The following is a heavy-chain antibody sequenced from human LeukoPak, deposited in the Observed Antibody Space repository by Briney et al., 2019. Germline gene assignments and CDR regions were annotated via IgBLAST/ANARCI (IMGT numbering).Heavy chain of an antibody. Sequence: GGSLRLSCAASGFTFSTYGMTWVRQAPGKGLEWVSSITDSGGSTYYADSVKGRFTIFRDNSKNTLYLQMNSLRAEDTAVYYCAKDGPAAAGSTWNYYYYYYMVVWGKGTTVTVSS. CDR1: GFTFSTYG. CDR2: ITDSGGST. V-gene: IGHV3-23*01. D-gene: IGHD6-13*01. CDR3: AKDGPAAAGSTWNYYYYYYMVV. J-gene: IGHJ6*03.